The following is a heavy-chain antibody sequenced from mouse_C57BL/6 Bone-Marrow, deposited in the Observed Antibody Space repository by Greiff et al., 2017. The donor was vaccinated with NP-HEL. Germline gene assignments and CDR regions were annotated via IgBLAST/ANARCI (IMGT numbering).Heavy chain of an antibody. CDR1: GFTFSNYW. V-gene: IGHV6-3*01. CDR2: IRLKSDNYAT. CDR3: TDYGSSYDFDV. D-gene: IGHD1-1*01. J-gene: IGHJ1*03. Sequence: EVKVVESGGGLVQPGGSMKLSCVASGFTFSNYWMNWVRQSPEKGLEWVAQIRLKSDNYATHYAESVKGRFTISRDDSKTSVYLQMNNLRAEDTGMYYCTDYGSSYDFDVWGTGTTVTVSS.